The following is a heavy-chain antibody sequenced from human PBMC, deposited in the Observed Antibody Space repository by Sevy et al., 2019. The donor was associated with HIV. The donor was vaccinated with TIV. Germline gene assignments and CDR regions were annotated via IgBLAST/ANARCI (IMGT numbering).Heavy chain of an antibody. CDR2: IKQEESER. V-gene: IGHV3-7*01. CDR1: GFSFSNYW. D-gene: IGHD3-10*01. CDR3: AKGNSGSFDY. J-gene: IGHJ4*02. Sequence: GGSLRLSCAASGFSFSNYWMHWVRQAPGKGLEWVANIKQEESERYYVASVKGRFTISRDNAKNSVYLEMNSLRPDDTAIYYCAKGNSGSFDYWGQGTLVTVSS.